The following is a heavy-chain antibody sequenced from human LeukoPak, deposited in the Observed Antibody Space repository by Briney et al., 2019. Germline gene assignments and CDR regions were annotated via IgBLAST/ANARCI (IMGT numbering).Heavy chain of an antibody. CDR3: ARESKSYDGDGYYLDY. J-gene: IGHJ4*02. CDR1: GASINNYY. V-gene: IGHV4-4*07. CDR2: IYTNGNA. Sequence: SETLSLTCSVSGASINNYYWGWIRQPAGRGLEWIGRIYTNGNADYSPSLGGRVTMSVDTSKSQFSLRLTSLTAADTAVFYCARESKSYDGDGYYLDYWGRGILVTVAS. D-gene: IGHD3-22*01.